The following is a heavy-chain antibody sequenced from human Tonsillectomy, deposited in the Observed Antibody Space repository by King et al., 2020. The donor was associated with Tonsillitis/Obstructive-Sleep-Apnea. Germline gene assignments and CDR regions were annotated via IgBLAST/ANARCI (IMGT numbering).Heavy chain of an antibody. D-gene: IGHD1-20*01. CDR1: SGSISDYY. V-gene: IGHV4-59*01. J-gene: IGHJ4*02. Sequence: QVQLQESGPGLVKASATLSLTCSVSSGSISDYYWSWIRQPPGKGLEWIGYIYHSGSTNYHPSLKSRVTISIDTSKNPFPLKVTSVTAADTAVYYWASVFGLAGTTSDYWGQGTLVTVSS. CDR3: ASVFGLAGTTSDY. CDR2: IYHSGST.